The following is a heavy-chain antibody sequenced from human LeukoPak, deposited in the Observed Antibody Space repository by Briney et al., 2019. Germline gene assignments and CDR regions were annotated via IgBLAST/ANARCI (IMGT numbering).Heavy chain of an antibody. J-gene: IGHJ6*04. Sequence: GGSLRLSCAASGFTFSSYGMNWVRQAPGKGLEWVSAISGSGGTTYYADSVKGRFTISRDSSKNMLYLHMNRLRAEDTAVYYCAKSPYFYNSGRSVDVWGKGTTVTVSS. D-gene: IGHD3-10*01. V-gene: IGHV3-23*01. CDR2: ISGSGGTT. CDR3: AKSPYFYNSGRSVDV. CDR1: GFTFSSYG.